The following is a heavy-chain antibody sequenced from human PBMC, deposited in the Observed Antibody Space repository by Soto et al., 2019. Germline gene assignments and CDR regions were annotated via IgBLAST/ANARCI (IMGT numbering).Heavy chain of an antibody. Sequence: QVQLQESGPGLVKPSETLSLTCTVSGGSISSYYWSWIRQPPGKGLEWIGYIYYSGSTNYNPSLKSRVTISVDTSKDQFSLKXXSXXXXXXXXXXXXXRYGGSLDFWGQGTLVTVSS. V-gene: IGHV4-59*01. J-gene: IGHJ4*02. CDR2: IYYSGST. CDR3: XXRYGGSLDF. D-gene: IGHD4-17*01. CDR1: GGSISSYY.